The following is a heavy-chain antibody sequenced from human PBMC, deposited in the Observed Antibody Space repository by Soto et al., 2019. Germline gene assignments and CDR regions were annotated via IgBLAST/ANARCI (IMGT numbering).Heavy chain of an antibody. Sequence: QVQLVESGGGVVQPGRSLRLSCSASGFTFSNYGMHWVRQVPGKGLEWVGAISFDGTTTYSADSVKGRFTISRDNSKNTLYLQMSSLRAEDTAVYYCANDVRLGQCLVLHHWGQGTLVTVSS. CDR1: GFTFSNYG. CDR2: ISFDGTTT. J-gene: IGHJ5*02. CDR3: ANDVRLGQCLVLHH. D-gene: IGHD6-19*01. V-gene: IGHV3-30*18.